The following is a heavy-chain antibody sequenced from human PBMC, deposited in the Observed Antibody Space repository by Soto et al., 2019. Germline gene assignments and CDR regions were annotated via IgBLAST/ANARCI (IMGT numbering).Heavy chain of an antibody. CDR2: IYYSGIT. V-gene: IGHV4-39*01. CDR3: ARGANWFDP. Sequence: SETLSLTCTVSGGSISSSSYYWDWIRQPPGKGLEWIGSIYYSGITYYNPSLQSRVTISVETSKNQFSLKLTSVTVADTAVYYCARGANWFDPWGQGTLVTVSS. J-gene: IGHJ5*02. CDR1: GGSISSSSYY.